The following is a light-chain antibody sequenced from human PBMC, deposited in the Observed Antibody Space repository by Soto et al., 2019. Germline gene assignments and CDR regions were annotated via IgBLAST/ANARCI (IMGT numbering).Light chain of an antibody. V-gene: IGKV3-15*01. CDR2: GAS. Sequence: EIVVTQSPATLAGAPGERATLSSRASQSVSIDLAWYQQTPGQAPRLLIYGASTRAPGIPVRFSGSASGTEFPLTISSLQSEDFTVYYCQQYNKWPLTFGPGTKVDIK. J-gene: IGKJ1*01. CDR3: QQYNKWPLT. CDR1: QSVSID.